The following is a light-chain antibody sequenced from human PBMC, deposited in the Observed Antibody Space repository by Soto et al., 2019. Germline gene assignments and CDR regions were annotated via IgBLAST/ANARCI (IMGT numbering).Light chain of an antibody. V-gene: IGKV3-20*01. CDR3: QQFDTSPPST. Sequence: EIVLTQSPGTLPLSPGERATLSCRASQSVSSSYLAWYQQKPGQAPRLLIYGASSRATGIPDRFSGSGSGTDFTLTISRLEPGDFAVYYCQQFDTSPPSTFGQGTRLEIK. CDR1: QSVSSSY. CDR2: GAS. J-gene: IGKJ5*01.